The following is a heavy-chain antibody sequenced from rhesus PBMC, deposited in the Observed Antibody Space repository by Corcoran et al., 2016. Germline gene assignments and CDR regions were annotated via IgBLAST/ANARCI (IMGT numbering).Heavy chain of an antibody. D-gene: IGHD3-34*01. V-gene: IGHV4S9*01. J-gene: IGHJ5-1*01. Sequence: QVRLQESGPGLVKSSETLSLTCAVSGGSMRERSFWTWLRPPPGEGLGWIGDIYANSVTTYNPSLKSRVTISKDTSNNQFFLKVTSVTAADTAVYYCASPFERGRFEVWGAGILVTVSS. CDR3: ASPFERGRFEV. CDR1: GGSMRERSF. CDR2: IYANSVTT.